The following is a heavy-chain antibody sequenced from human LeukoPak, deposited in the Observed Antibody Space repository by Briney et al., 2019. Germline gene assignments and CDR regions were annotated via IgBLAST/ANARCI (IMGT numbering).Heavy chain of an antibody. Sequence: GGSLRLSCAASGFTDSSNYMSWVRQAPGKGLEWVSYISSASGSIYYADSVKGRFTISRDNAKNSLFLQMNSLRAEDTAVYYCARLPAYCSSTSCYYDYWGQGTLVTVSS. V-gene: IGHV3-48*04. J-gene: IGHJ4*02. D-gene: IGHD2-2*01. CDR3: ARLPAYCSSTSCYYDY. CDR1: GFTDSSNY. CDR2: ISSASGSI.